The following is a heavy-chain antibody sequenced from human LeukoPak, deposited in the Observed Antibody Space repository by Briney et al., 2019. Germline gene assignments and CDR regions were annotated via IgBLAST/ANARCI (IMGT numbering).Heavy chain of an antibody. D-gene: IGHD1-26*01. CDR3: ARDGTGY. CDR2: MNQDGSET. V-gene: IGHV3-7*01. J-gene: IGHJ4*02. Sequence: GGSLRLTCVASGITFSSYWMSWVRQAPGKGLEWVANMNQDGSETQYAASVQGRFTISRDNAKSALYLQMSSLRAEDTAVYYCARDGTGYWGQGTLVTVSS. CDR1: GITFSSYW.